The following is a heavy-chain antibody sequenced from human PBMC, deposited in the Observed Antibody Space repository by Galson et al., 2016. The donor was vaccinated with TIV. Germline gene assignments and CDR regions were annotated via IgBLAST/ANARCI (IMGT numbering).Heavy chain of an antibody. D-gene: IGHD2-21*02. CDR3: ARDLDSTVTAPLDY. CDR1: GYTFTAYY. J-gene: IGHJ4*02. Sequence: SVKVSCKASGYTFTAYYLHWVRQAPGQGLEWMGWINPNTGDTNYAQNFQGRVTMTRDTSIRAAYMELNSLKSDDTAVYYCARDLDSTVTAPLDYWGQGTLVTVSS. V-gene: IGHV1-2*02. CDR2: INPNTGDT.